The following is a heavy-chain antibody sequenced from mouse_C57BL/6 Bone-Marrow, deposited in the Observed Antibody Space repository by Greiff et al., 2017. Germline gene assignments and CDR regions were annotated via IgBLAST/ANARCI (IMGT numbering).Heavy chain of an antibody. J-gene: IGHJ3*01. CDR3: TRRGFYYSWFAY. CDR1: GYTFTDYE. CDR2: IDPETGGT. D-gene: IGHD1-1*01. V-gene: IGHV1-15*01. Sequence: QVQLQQSGAELVRPGASVTLSCKASGYTFTDYEMHWVKQTPVHGLEWIGAIDPETGGTAYNQKFKGKATLTADKSSSTAYMELRSLTSEDSAVYYCTRRGFYYSWFAYWGQGTMVTVSA.